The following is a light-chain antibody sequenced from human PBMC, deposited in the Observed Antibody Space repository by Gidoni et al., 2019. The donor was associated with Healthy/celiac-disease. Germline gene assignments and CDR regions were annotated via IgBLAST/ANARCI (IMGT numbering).Light chain of an antibody. CDR3: GTWDSSLSAGWV. Sequence: QSVLTQPPSVSAAPGQKGTISCSGSSSNIGNNYVSWYQQLPGTAPKLLIYDNNKRPSGIPDRFSGSKSGTSATLGITGLQTGDEADYYCGTWDSSLSAGWVFGGGTKLTVL. CDR1: SSNIGNNY. CDR2: DNN. V-gene: IGLV1-51*01. J-gene: IGLJ3*02.